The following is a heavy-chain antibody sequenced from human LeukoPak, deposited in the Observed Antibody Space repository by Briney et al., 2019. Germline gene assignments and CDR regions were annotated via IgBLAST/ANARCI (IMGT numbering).Heavy chain of an antibody. J-gene: IGHJ4*02. CDR2: ISAYNGNT. V-gene: IGHV1-18*01. CDR1: GYTFTSYG. CDR3: ARDLTWCSGGSCPEIN. Sequence: ASVKVSCKASGYTFTSYGISWVRQAPGQGLEWMGWISAYNGNTNYAQKFQGRVTITTDESTSTAYMELSSLRSEDTAVYYCARDLTWCSGGSCPEINWGQGTLVTVSS. D-gene: IGHD2-15*01.